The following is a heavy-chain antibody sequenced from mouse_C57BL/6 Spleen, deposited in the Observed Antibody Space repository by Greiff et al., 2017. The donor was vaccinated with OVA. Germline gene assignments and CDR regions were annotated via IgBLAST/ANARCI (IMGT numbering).Heavy chain of an antibody. D-gene: IGHD1-1*01. V-gene: IGHV1-26*01. J-gene: IGHJ1*03. CDR3: ANLYYYGSSYGYFDV. Sequence: VQLKQSGPELVKPGASVKISCKASGYTFTDYYMNWVKQSHGKSLEWIGDINPNNGGTSYNQKFKGKATLTVDKSSSTAYMELRSLTSEDSAVYYCANLYYYGSSYGYFDVWGTGTTVTVSS. CDR2: INPNNGGT. CDR1: GYTFTDYY.